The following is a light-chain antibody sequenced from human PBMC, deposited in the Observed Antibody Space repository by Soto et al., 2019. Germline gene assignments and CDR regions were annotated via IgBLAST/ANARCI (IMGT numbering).Light chain of an antibody. CDR1: SSDVGGYNY. V-gene: IGLV2-14*01. J-gene: IGLJ1*01. CDR3: SSYTSSSTEV. CDR2: DVS. Sequence: QPASVSGSPGQSITISCTGTSSDVGGYNYVSWYQQHPGKAPKLMIYDVSNRPSGVSNRFSGSKSGNTASLTISGLQAEDEADYYCSSYTSSSTEVFGTGTKLTVL.